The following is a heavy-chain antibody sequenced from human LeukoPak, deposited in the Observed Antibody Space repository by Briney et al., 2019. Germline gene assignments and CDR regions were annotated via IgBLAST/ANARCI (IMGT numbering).Heavy chain of an antibody. J-gene: IGHJ6*03. CDR2: INPSGGST. Sequence: ASVKVSCKASGYTFTSYYMHWVRQAPGQGLEWMGIINPSGGSTSYAQKFQGGVTMTRDTSTSTVYMELSSLRSEDTAVYYCARDTPHYGSGSYYYYYYYMDVWGKGTTVTVSS. CDR1: GYTFTSYY. D-gene: IGHD3-10*01. CDR3: ARDTPHYGSGSYYYYYYYMDV. V-gene: IGHV1-46*01.